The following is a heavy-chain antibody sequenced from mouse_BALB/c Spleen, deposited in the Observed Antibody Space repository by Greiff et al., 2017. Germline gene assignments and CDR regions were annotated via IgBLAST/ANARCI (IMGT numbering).Heavy chain of an antibody. Sequence: EVMLVESGGGLVQPGGSLKLSCAASGFDFSRYWMSWVRQAPGKGLEWIGEINPDSSTINYTPSLKDKFIISRDNAKNTLYLQMSKVRSEDTALYYCARRRSYYDYDGFAYWGQGTLVTVSA. J-gene: IGHJ3*01. CDR3: ARRRSYYDYDGFAY. D-gene: IGHD2-4*01. V-gene: IGHV4-1*02. CDR1: GFDFSRYW. CDR2: INPDSSTI.